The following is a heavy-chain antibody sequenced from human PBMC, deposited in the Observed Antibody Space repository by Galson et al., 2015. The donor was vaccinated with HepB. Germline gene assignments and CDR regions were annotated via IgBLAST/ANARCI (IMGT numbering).Heavy chain of an antibody. D-gene: IGHD3-22*01. CDR1: GYTFTSYG. V-gene: IGHV1-18*01. Sequence: SVKVSCKASGYTFTSYGINWVRQAPGQGLEWMGWISAYNGNTNYAQKLQGRVTMTTDTSTSTAYMELRSLRSDDTAVYYCARDYYYDSSGYSPDYWGQGTLVTVSS. J-gene: IGHJ4*02. CDR2: ISAYNGNT. CDR3: ARDYYYDSSGYSPDY.